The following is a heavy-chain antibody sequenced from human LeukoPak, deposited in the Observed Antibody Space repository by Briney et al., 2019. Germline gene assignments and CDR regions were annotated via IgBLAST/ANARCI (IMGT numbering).Heavy chain of an antibody. J-gene: IGHJ4*02. D-gene: IGHD3-3*01. V-gene: IGHV3-7*01. CDR3: AREATWSAYNFDY. CDR2: IKQDGSEK. CDR1: GFSFSSYW. Sequence: GGSLRLSCAASGFSFSSYWMSWVRQAPGKGLEWVANIKQDGSEKYYVDSVKGRLTISRDNAKNSLYLQMNSLRAEDTAVYYCAREATWSAYNFDYWGQGTLVTVSS.